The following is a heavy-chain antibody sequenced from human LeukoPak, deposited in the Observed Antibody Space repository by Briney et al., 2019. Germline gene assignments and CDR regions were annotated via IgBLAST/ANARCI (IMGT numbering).Heavy chain of an antibody. J-gene: IGHJ4*02. CDR2: IKQEGSEK. Sequence: GGSLRLSCAASGFIFSRYWMIWVRQAPGKGREGVANIKQEGSEKYYVDSVKGRFTISRDNAKTSLYLQMNSLRAEDTALYYCARGISGPHYFDYWGQGTLVTASS. D-gene: IGHD3-10*01. V-gene: IGHV3-7*03. CDR1: GFIFSRYW. CDR3: ARGISGPHYFDY.